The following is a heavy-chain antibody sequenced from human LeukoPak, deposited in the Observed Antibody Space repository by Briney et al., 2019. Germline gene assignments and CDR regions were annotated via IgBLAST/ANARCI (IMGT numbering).Heavy chain of an antibody. CDR2: ITYGNGDT. Sequence: PGGSLRLSCEASGFSFSNYPMSWVRQAPGRGLEWISGITYGNGDTYYADSVKGRFTISRDNSKNTLSLQMNTLRAEDTAQYFCVTKRGQPVPGVRGFTFDYWGRGTLVTVSS. D-gene: IGHD6-19*01. CDR1: GFSFSNYP. J-gene: IGHJ4*02. CDR3: VTKRGQPVPGVRGFTFDY. V-gene: IGHV3-23*01.